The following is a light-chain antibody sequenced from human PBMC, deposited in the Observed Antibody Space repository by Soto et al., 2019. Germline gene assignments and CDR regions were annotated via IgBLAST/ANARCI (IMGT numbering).Light chain of an antibody. CDR2: LGS. Sequence: DIVMTQSPLSLPVTPGEPASISCRSSESLLHSNGYNYFHWYLQKPGQSPHLLIYLGSNRASGVTDRFSGSGSGTDFTLKSSRVEAEDGGVYYCMQALQTPRTFGPGTKVEIK. CDR1: ESLLHSNGYNY. CDR3: MQALQTPRT. J-gene: IGKJ3*01. V-gene: IGKV2-28*01.